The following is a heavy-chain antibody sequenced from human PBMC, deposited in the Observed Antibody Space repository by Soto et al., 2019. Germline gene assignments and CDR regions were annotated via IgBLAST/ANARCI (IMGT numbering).Heavy chain of an antibody. D-gene: IGHD6-19*01. CDR1: GFTFSSYG. CDR3: ARAPRGYSSGWYPGV. J-gene: IGHJ4*02. Sequence: QVQLVESGGGVVQPGRSLRLSCAASGFTFSSYGMHWVRQAPGKGLEWVAVIWYDGSNKYYADSVKGRFTISRDNSKNPLYLQMNSLRAEDTAVYYCARAPRGYSSGWYPGVWGQGTLVTVSS. CDR2: IWYDGSNK. V-gene: IGHV3-33*01.